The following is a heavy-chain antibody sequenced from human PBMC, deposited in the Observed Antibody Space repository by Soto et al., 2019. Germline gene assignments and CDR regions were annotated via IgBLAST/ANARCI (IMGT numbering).Heavy chain of an antibody. CDR2: ISVYRGDT. Sequence: ASVKVSCKASGYTFTSYYMTWVRQAPGQGLEWMGWISVYRGDTNYAQKFQGRVTMTTDTSTRTVYMELRSLTSDDTAVYYCARPFYDSSGYQGIDYWGQGTLVTVSS. D-gene: IGHD3-22*01. CDR1: GYTFTSYY. CDR3: ARPFYDSSGYQGIDY. J-gene: IGHJ4*02. V-gene: IGHV1-18*04.